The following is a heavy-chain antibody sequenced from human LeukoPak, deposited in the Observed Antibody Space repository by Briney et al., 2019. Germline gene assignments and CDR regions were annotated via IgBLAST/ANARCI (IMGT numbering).Heavy chain of an antibody. CDR1: GGSISSGSYD. J-gene: IGHJ4*02. CDR3: TKGRGI. D-gene: IGHD3-10*01. CDR2: IYTSGST. Sequence: PSETLSLTCTVSGGSISSGSYDWYWIRQPAGKGLEWIGHIYTSGSTDYNPSLKSLVTISVATSKNQFSLKLTSVTAADTAIYYCTKGRGIWGQGTLVTVSS. V-gene: IGHV4-61*09.